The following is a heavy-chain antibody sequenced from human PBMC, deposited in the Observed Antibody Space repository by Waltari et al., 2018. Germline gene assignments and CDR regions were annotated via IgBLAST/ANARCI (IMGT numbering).Heavy chain of an antibody. CDR2: IYSGGST. J-gene: IGHJ4*02. CDR1: GFTFSSYA. Sequence: EVQLLESGGGLVQPGGSLRLSCAASGFTFSSYAMSWVRQAPGKGLEWVSVIYSGGSTYYADSVKGRFTISRDNSKNTLYLQMNSLRAEDTAVYYCAKSGLGVFDYWGQGTLVTVSS. D-gene: IGHD3-16*01. V-gene: IGHV3-23*03. CDR3: AKSGLGVFDY.